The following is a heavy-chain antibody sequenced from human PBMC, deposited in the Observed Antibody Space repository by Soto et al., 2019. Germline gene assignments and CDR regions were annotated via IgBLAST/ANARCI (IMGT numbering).Heavy chain of an antibody. J-gene: IGHJ4*02. CDR3: PRTQDGYNYPDY. CDR2: INHSGST. CDR1: GGSFSGYY. V-gene: IGHV4-34*01. D-gene: IGHD5-12*01. Sequence: QVQLQQWGAGLLKPSETLSLTCAVYGGSFSGYYWSWIRQPPGKGLEWIGEINHSGSTNYNPSLKSRVTISEGTSKTQFSQKLSSVTAADTAVYYCPRTQDGYNYPDYWGQGPLVTVSS.